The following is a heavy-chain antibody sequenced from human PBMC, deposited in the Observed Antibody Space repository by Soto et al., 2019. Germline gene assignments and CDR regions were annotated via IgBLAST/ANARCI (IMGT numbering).Heavy chain of an antibody. CDR2: ISAYNGNT. J-gene: IGHJ4*02. CDR1: GYTFTSYA. V-gene: IGHV1-18*01. CDR3: ARGIAAAGTINY. D-gene: IGHD6-13*01. Sequence: ASVKVSCKASGYTFTSYAMHWVRQAPGQGLEWMGWISAYNGNTNYAQKLQGRVTMTTDTSTSTAYMELRSLRSDDTAVYYCARGIAAAGTINYWGQGTLVTVSS.